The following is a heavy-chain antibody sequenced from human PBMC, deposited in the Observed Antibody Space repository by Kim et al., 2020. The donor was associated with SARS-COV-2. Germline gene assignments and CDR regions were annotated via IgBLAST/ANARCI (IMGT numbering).Heavy chain of an antibody. CDR3: GTGARYCSGGTCYSTFDY. Sequence: GESLTISCKASGYSFTAYWISWVRQLPGKGLEWMGRIDPTDSYTNYSPSFEGHVTLSVDKSTKTAYMRWSSLKASDSALYYCGTGARYCSGGTCYSTFDYGGQGTHVNVSS. J-gene: IGHJ4*02. D-gene: IGHD2-15*01. CDR2: IDPTDSYT. V-gene: IGHV5-10-1*01. CDR1: GYSFTAYW.